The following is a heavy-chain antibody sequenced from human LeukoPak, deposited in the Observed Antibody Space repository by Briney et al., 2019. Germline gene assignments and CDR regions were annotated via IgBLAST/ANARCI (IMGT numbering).Heavy chain of an antibody. V-gene: IGHV1-2*02. CDR3: ARDWMAYNQEPNWFDP. CDR1: GYTFTGYY. D-gene: IGHD1-1*01. J-gene: IGHJ5*02. CDR2: INPNSGGT. Sequence: GASVTVSFKASGYTFTGYYMHWVRQAPGQGLERMGWINPNSGGTNYAQKFQGRVTMTRDTSISTAYMELSRLRSDDTAVYYCARDWMAYNQEPNWFDPWGQGTLVTVSS.